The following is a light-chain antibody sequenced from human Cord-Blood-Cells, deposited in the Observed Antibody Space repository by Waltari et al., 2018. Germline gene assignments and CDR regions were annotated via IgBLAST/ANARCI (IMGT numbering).Light chain of an antibody. J-gene: IGKJ3*01. CDR3: QRRSKWPPFT. CDR2: YAA. CDR1: QSVSSY. V-gene: IGKV3-11*01. Sequence: IVLTQPPATLSLSPGLRDTLSCRASQSVSSYLYWYQQKPGEAPRLLIYYAAYKATGIPAKCSSGGSATAFTITNSSREQEEFVGYYCQRRSKWPPFTFGPGTKVDIK.